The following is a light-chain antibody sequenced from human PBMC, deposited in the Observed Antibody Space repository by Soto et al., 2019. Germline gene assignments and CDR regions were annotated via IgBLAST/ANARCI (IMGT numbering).Light chain of an antibody. Sequence: EIVLTQSPATLSLSPGERATLSCRASQSVSSYLAWYQQKPAQAPRLLIYDASNRATGIPARLSGSGSGTDFTLTISSLEPEDFAVYYCQQRSNWPVTFGQGTRLEIK. CDR2: DAS. J-gene: IGKJ5*01. CDR3: QQRSNWPVT. CDR1: QSVSSY. V-gene: IGKV3-11*01.